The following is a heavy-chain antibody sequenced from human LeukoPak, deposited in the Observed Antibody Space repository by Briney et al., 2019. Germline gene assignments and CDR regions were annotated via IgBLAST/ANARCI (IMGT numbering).Heavy chain of an antibody. Sequence: GGSLRLSCAASGFTFSSYAMSWVRQAPGKGLEWVSAISGSGGSTYYADSVKGRFTISRDNSKNTLYLQMNSLRAEDTAVYYCAKLSSGYYSYFDYWGQETLVTVSS. V-gene: IGHV3-23*01. CDR2: ISGSGGST. D-gene: IGHD3-22*01. CDR1: GFTFSSYA. J-gene: IGHJ4*02. CDR3: AKLSSGYYSYFDY.